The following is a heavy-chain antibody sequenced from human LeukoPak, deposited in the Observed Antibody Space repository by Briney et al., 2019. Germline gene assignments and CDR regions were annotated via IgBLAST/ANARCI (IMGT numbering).Heavy chain of an antibody. D-gene: IGHD5-18*01. CDR3: QAIQLRQVGDAFDI. Sequence: QPGGSLRLSCAASGFTFSSYAMHWVRQAPGKGLEWVAVISYDGSNKYYADSVKGRFTISRDNSKNTLYLQMNSLRAEDTAVYYCQAIQLRQVGDAFDIWGQGTMVTVSS. CDR2: ISYDGSNK. CDR1: GFTFSSYA. J-gene: IGHJ3*02. V-gene: IGHV3-30-3*01.